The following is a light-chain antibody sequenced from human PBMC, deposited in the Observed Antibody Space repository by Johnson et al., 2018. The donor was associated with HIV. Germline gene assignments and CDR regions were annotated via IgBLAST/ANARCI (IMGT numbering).Light chain of an antibody. V-gene: IGLV1-51*02. CDR1: SSKVGNNY. J-gene: IGLJ1*01. Sequence: QLVLTQPPSVSAAPGQKVTIYCSGSSSKVGNNYVSWYQQLPGTAPKLLIYENNKRPSGIPDRFSGSKSGTSATLGITGLQTGGEADYYCGTWDSSLSAGVFGTVTKVTVL. CDR2: ENN. CDR3: GTWDSSLSAGV.